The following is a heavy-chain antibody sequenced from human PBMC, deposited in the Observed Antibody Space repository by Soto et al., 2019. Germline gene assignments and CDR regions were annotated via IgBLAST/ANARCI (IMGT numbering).Heavy chain of an antibody. Sequence: SETLSLTCAVYGGSFSGYYWSWIRQPPGKGLEWIGEINHSGSTNYNPSLKSRVTISVDTSKNQFSLKLSSVTAADTAVYYCARGHLQLGDDDWGKGTLVTVSS. CDR3: ARGHLQLGDDD. CDR1: GGSFSGYY. V-gene: IGHV4-34*01. CDR2: INHSGST. J-gene: IGHJ4*02. D-gene: IGHD6-6*01.